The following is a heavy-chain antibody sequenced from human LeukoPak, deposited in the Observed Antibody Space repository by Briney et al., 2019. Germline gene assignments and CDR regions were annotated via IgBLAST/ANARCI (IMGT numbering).Heavy chain of an antibody. CDR1: GGSISGSSYY. CDR2: IYYSGST. Sequence: SETLSLTCTVSGGSISGSSYYWGWIRQPPGKGLEWIGSIYYSGSTYYNPSLKSRVTISVDTSKNQFSLKLSSVTAADTAVYYCARHPWGGYYFDYWGQGTLVTVSS. D-gene: IGHD7-27*01. J-gene: IGHJ4*02. V-gene: IGHV4-39*01. CDR3: ARHPWGGYYFDY.